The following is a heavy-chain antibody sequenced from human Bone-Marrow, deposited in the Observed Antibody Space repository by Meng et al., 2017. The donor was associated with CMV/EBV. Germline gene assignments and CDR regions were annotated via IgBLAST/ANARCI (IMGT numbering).Heavy chain of an antibody. D-gene: IGHD3-3*01. CDR1: GFTFTYYG. V-gene: IGHV3-30*02. J-gene: IGHJ3*02. Sequence: LSLTCATSGFTFTYYGMHWVRQAPGKGLEWVAFIRYDGSNKYYADSVKGRFTISRDNSKNTLYLQMNSLRAEDTAVYYCAKILFGYDFWSGYQNSNDAFDIWGQGTMVTVSS. CDR2: IRYDGSNK. CDR3: AKILFGYDFWSGYQNSNDAFDI.